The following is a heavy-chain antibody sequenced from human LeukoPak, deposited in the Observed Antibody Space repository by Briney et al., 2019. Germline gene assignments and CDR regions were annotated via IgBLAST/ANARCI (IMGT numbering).Heavy chain of an antibody. J-gene: IGHJ4*02. Sequence: SETLSLTCAVYGGSFSGYYWRWIRQPPGKGLEWIGEINHSGSTNYNPSLKRRVTISVDTSKNQFSLKLSSVTAADTAVYYCASAESIAVAGNWGQGTLVTVSS. CDR1: GGSFSGYY. CDR3: ASAESIAVAGN. V-gene: IGHV4-34*01. CDR2: INHSGST. D-gene: IGHD6-19*01.